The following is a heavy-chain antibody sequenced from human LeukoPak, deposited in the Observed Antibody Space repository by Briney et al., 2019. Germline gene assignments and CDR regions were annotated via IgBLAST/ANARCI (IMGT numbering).Heavy chain of an antibody. CDR2: ITSDGRNK. D-gene: IGHD6-19*01. V-gene: IGHV3-30*02. J-gene: IGHJ4*02. CDR3: ANDYGSGWYARLDN. Sequence: PGGSLRLSCEASRITFSSYGMHWVRQAPGKGLESVAFITSDGRNKSYSDSVKGRFTISRDNSKNTLYLQMNSLRADDTAFYYCANDYGSGWYARLDNWGQGTLVIVSS. CDR1: RITFSSYG.